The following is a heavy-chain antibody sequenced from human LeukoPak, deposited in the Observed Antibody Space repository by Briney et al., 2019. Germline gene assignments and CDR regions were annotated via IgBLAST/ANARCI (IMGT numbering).Heavy chain of an antibody. CDR2: ISGSGGST. CDR3: AKRDYGSGSYPFDY. V-gene: IGHV3-23*01. J-gene: IGHJ4*02. D-gene: IGHD3-10*01. Sequence: GGSLRLSCAASGFTFSSYAMSWVRQAPGKGLEWVSAISGSGGSTYYADSVKGRFTISRDNSKNTLYLQINSLRAEDTAVYYCAKRDYGSGSYPFDYWGQGTLVTVSS. CDR1: GFTFSSYA.